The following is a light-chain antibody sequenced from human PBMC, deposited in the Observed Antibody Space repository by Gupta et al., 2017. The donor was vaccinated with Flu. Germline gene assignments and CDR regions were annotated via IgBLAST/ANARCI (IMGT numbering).Light chain of an antibody. V-gene: IGKV4-1*01. CDR3: QQNYSNRPLT. CDR1: QSVLYSSNNKNY. Sequence: DIVMTQSPDSLAVSLGERATINCKSSQSVLYSSNNKNYLAWYQQKSGQPPKLLIYWASTRETGVPDRFRGRGFGKDFTLTISSRQAEDVAVYYCQQNYSNRPLTFGGGTKVEIK. CDR2: WAS. J-gene: IGKJ4*01.